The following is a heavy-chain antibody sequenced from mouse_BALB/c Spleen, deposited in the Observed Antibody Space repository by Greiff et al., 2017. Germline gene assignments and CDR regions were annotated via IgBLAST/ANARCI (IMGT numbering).Heavy chain of an antibody. D-gene: IGHD6-5*01. CDR1: GFTFSSYG. CDR2: INSNGGST. V-gene: IGHV5-6-3*01. J-gene: IGHJ1*01. Sequence: EVKLVESGGGLVQPGGSLKLSCAASGFTFSSYGMSWVRQTPDKRLELVATINSNGGSTYYPDSVKGRFTISRDNAKNTLYLQMSSLKSEDTAMYYCARPILFWYFDVWGAGTTVTVSS. CDR3: ARPILFWYFDV.